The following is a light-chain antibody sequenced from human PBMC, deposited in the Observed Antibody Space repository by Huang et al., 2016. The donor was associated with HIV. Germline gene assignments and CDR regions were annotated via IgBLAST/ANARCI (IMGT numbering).Light chain of an antibody. CDR3: QQRSNWPVT. J-gene: IGKJ3*01. CDR1: QSVSSY. CDR2: DAS. V-gene: IGKV3-11*01. Sequence: EIVLTQSPATLSLSPGERASLSCRASQSVSSYLAWYPQKPGQAPRRLIYDASNRATGIPARFSGSGSGTAFTLTISSLEPEDFAVYYCQQRSNWPVTFGPGTKVDIK.